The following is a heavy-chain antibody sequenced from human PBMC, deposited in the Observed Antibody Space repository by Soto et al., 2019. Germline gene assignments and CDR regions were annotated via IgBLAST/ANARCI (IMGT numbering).Heavy chain of an antibody. CDR1: GGTFSSYA. J-gene: IGHJ4*02. CDR3: ARDLVDYSGGDY. CDR2: IIPIFGTA. V-gene: IGHV1-69*13. D-gene: IGHD1-26*01. Sequence: ASVKVSCKASGGTFSSYAISWVRQAPGQGLEWMGGIIPIFGTANYAQKFQGRVTITADESTSTAYMELSSLRSEDTAVYYCARDLVDYSGGDYWGQGTLVSVSS.